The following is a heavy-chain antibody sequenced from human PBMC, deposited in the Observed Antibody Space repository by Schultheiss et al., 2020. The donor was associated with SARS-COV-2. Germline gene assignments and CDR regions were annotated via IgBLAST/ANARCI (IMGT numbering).Heavy chain of an antibody. CDR1: GGSISSYY. D-gene: IGHD1-20*01. CDR2: IYYSGST. V-gene: IGHV4-59*12. J-gene: IGHJ6*02. CDR3: ARAGYNWKGVYYGMDV. Sequence: SETLSLTCTVSGGSISSYYWSWIRQPPGKGLEWIGYIYYSGSTNYNPSLKSRVTISVDTSKNQFSLKLSSVTAADTAVYYCARAGYNWKGVYYGMDVWGQGTTVTVSS.